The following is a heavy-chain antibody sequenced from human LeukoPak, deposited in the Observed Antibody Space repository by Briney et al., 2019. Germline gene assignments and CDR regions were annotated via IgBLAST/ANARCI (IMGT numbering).Heavy chain of an antibody. CDR2: IHYSGST. CDR3: ARTTEGYCRGRSCYSYYYYMDV. D-gene: IGHD2-15*01. V-gene: IGHV4-59*01. CDR1: GGSISSYY. J-gene: IGHJ6*03. Sequence: PSETLSLTCTVSGGSISSYYWSWIRQPPGKGLEWIGYIHYSGSTNYNPSLKSQVTISVDTSKNQFSLKLSSVTAVDTAVYYCARTTEGYCRGRSCYSYYYYMDVWGKGTTVTVSS.